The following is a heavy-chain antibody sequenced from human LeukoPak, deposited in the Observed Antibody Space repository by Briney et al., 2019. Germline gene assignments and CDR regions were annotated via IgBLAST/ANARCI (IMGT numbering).Heavy chain of an antibody. D-gene: IGHD5-24*01. CDR1: GGSISSGGYY. CDR3: ARHVIDGYKSWYYYYGMDV. CDR2: IYYSGST. V-gene: IGHV4-31*03. Sequence: PSQTLSLTCTVSGGSISSGGYYWSWIRQHPGKGLEWIGYIYYSGSTYYNPSLKSRVTISVDTSKNQFSLKLSSVTAADTAVYYCARHVIDGYKSWYYYYGMDVWGQGTTVTVSS. J-gene: IGHJ6*02.